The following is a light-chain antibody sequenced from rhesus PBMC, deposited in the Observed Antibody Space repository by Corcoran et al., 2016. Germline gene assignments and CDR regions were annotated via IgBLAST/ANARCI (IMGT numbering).Light chain of an antibody. J-gene: IGKJ2*01. Sequence: EIVMTQSPATLSLSPGERASLSCRASDSVSNYVAWYQQKPEQAPRLLITGASSRATGIPDRFRGSGAGTDFSLSISSLEPEDVGLYYCQQYYDWNSFGQGTKVEI. CDR1: DSVSNY. CDR3: QQYYDWNS. CDR2: GAS. V-gene: IGKV3S9*01.